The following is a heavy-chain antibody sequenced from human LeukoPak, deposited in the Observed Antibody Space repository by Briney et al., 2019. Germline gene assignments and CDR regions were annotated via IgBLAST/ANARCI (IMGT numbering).Heavy chain of an antibody. CDR2: IYYSGST. V-gene: IGHV4-59*01. J-gene: IGHJ3*02. Sequence: SETLSLTCTVSGGFISSYYWSWIRQPPGKGLEWSGYIYYSGSTNYNPSLKSRVTISVDTSKNQFSLKLSSVTAADTAVYYCARDRIAAAGTIFDIWGQGTMVTVSS. CDR3: ARDRIAAAGTIFDI. CDR1: GGFISSYY. D-gene: IGHD6-13*01.